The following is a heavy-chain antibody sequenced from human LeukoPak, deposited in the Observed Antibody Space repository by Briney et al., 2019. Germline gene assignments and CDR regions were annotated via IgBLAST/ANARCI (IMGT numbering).Heavy chain of an antibody. D-gene: IGHD5-18*01. CDR1: GGSISSYH. Sequence: SETLSLTCTVSGGSISSYHWSWIRQPPGKGLEWIGYIYYSGSTNYNPSLMTRVTISLDTSKNQFSLKLSSVTAADTAVYYCARHRGYTYGRTFDYWGQGSLVTVSS. CDR3: ARHRGYTYGRTFDY. J-gene: IGHJ4*02. V-gene: IGHV4-59*08. CDR2: IYYSGST.